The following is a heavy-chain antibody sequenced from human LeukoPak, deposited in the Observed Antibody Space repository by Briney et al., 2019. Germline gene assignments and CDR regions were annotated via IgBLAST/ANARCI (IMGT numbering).Heavy chain of an antibody. CDR3: AKDSGSGWYQYGMDV. J-gene: IGHJ6*02. V-gene: IGHV3-23*01. CDR1: GFTFSSSA. Sequence: GGSLRLSCAASGFTFSSSAMSWVRQAPGKGLEWVSGISGSGGSTNYADSVKGRFTISRDNSKNTLYLQMNRLRVEDTAVYYCAKDSGSGWYQYGMDVWGQGTTVTVSS. CDR2: ISGSGGST. D-gene: IGHD6-19*01.